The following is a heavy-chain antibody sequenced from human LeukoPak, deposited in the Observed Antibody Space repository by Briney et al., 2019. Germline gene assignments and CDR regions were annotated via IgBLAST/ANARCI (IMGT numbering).Heavy chain of an antibody. CDR2: ISSSSSYI. CDR1: GFTFSSYS. J-gene: IGHJ4*02. CDR3: ARGANYDSSGYYYTLDY. Sequence: GGSLRLSCAASGFTFSSYSLNWVRQAPGKGLEWVSSISSSSSYIYYADSVKGRFTISRDNAKNSLYLQMNSLRAEDTAVYYCARGANYDSSGYYYTLDYWGQGTLVTVSS. V-gene: IGHV3-21*01. D-gene: IGHD3-22*01.